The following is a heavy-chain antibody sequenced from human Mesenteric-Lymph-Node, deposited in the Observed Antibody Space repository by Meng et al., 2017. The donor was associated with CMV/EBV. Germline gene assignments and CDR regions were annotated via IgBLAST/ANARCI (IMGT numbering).Heavy chain of an antibody. V-gene: IGHV3-23*01. CDR3: AKLIYCRGDCYPGRWFDP. J-gene: IGHJ5*02. CDR1: GFTLTNYG. CDR2: ISPGGGST. D-gene: IGHD2-21*01. Sequence: GGSLRLSCAASGFTLTNYGMSWLRQAPGKGLEWVSTISPGGGSTYTADSVKGRFTISKDSSKNTLYLQMNSLRADDTAVYYCAKLIYCRGDCYPGRWFDPWGQGTLVTVSS.